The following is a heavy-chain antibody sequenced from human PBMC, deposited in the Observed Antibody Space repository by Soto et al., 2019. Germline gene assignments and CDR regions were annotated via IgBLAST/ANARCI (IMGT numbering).Heavy chain of an antibody. J-gene: IGHJ6*02. CDR1: GGSFSGYY. CDR3: ARKTSIAARPGGMDV. Sequence: SATLSITCAVYGGSFSGYYWSWIRQPPGKGLEWIGEINHSGSTSYNPSLKSRVTISVDTSKNQFSLKLSSVTAADTAVYYCARKTSIAARPGGMDVWGQGTTVTVS. D-gene: IGHD6-6*01. V-gene: IGHV4-34*01. CDR2: INHSGST.